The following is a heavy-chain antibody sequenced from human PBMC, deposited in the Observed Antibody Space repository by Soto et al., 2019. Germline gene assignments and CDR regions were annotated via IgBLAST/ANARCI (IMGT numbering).Heavy chain of an antibody. J-gene: IGHJ5*02. CDR3: VRDATPTYSPGGWFDP. CDR2: INWDSDSI. V-gene: IGHV3-9*01. CDR1: GFAFDDYA. D-gene: IGHD5-18*01. Sequence: EVQLVESGGGLVQPGRSLRLACAATGFAFDDYAMHWVRQAPGKGLEWVSGINWDSDSIGYADSVKGRFTISRDNAKNALYLQMNSLRPEDTDFYYCVRDATPTYSPGGWFDPWGQGTLVTVSS.